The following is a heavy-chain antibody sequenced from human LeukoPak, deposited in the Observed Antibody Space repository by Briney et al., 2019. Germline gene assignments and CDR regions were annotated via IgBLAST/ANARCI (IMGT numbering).Heavy chain of an antibody. CDR3: ARDPAATAGVAAAGSYYFDY. CDR2: IIPILDIA. CDR1: GGTFSIYA. V-gene: IGHV1-69*04. J-gene: IGHJ4*02. Sequence: GSSVKVSCKASGGTFSIYAISWVRQAPGQGLEWMGRIIPILDIANYDQKFQGRVTITADKSTSTAYMELSSLRSEDTAVYYCARDPAATAGVAAAGSYYFDYWGQGTLVTVSS. D-gene: IGHD6-13*01.